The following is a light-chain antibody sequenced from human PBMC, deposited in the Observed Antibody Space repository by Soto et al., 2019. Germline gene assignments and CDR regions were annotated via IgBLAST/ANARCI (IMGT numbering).Light chain of an antibody. V-gene: IGLV2-14*01. CDR2: EVS. J-gene: IGLJ1*01. Sequence: QSVLTQPASVSGSPGQSITISCTGTSSDVGGYNYVSWYQQHPGNVPKLKIYEVSSRPAGVSNRFSGSKSGNTASLTISGLQAEDEADYYCSSYTSSSTLDVFGTGTKVNVL. CDR3: SSYTSSSTLDV. CDR1: SSDVGGYNY.